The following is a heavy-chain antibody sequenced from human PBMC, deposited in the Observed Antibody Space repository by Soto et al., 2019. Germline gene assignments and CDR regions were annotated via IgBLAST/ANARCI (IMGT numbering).Heavy chain of an antibody. CDR2: ITDTGGDT. V-gene: IGHV3-23*01. D-gene: IGHD3-10*01. Sequence: GWSLRLSCVPSAITFVSRAMSWVRQAPGEGLEWVSTITDTGGDTKYADSVRGRFTISRDHSKNTLYLQMSSLRVEDSAVYYCARGSTDAYPGSRIFLFWGRGTLVTVSS. CDR3: ARGSTDAYPGSRIFLF. J-gene: IGHJ4*02. CDR1: AITFVSRA.